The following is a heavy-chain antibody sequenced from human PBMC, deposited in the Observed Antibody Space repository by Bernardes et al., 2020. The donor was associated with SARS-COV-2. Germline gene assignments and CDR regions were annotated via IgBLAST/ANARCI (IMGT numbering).Heavy chain of an antibody. D-gene: IGHD2-2*01. CDR1: GGSISSGGYS. J-gene: IGHJ6*02. CDR2: IYHSGST. V-gene: IGHV4-30-2*01. CDR3: ARAPGLACTSTSCLNYFYYGMGL. Sequence: SETLSLTCAVSGGSISSGGYSWSWIRQPPGKGLEWIGHIYHSGSTYYNPSLKSRVTLSVDMSKNQFSLRLSSVTAADTAVYYCARAPGLACTSTSCLNYFYYGMGLLGPGTTGTVS.